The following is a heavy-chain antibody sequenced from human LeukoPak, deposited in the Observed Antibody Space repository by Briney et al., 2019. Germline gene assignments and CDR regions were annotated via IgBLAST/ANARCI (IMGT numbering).Heavy chain of an antibody. V-gene: IGHV2-70*11. Sequence: ESGPALVKPTQTLTLTCTFSGFSLSTSGVCVSWIRQPPGKALEWLARIDWDDDKYYSTSLKTRLTISKDTSKNQVVHTMTNMDPVDTATYYCARMNYGSGSYPNWFDPWGQGTLVTVSS. J-gene: IGHJ5*02. CDR2: IDWDDDK. CDR3: ARMNYGSGSYPNWFDP. D-gene: IGHD3-10*01. CDR1: GFSLSTSGVC.